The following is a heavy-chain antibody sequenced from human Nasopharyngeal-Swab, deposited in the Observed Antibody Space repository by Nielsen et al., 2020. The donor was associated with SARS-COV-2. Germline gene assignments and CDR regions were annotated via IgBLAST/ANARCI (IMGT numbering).Heavy chain of an antibody. CDR3: AKVDYSGSPARPNYFDY. V-gene: IGHV3-23*03. CDR1: GFTFGDYA. Sequence: GGSLRLSCTTSGFTFGDYAMSWVRQAPGKGLDWVSVISSGGSSIYYADSVKGRFTISRENSKNTLYLQMNSLRAEDTAVYYCAKVDYSGSPARPNYFDYWGQGTVVTVSS. CDR2: ISSGGSSI. D-gene: IGHD6-6*01. J-gene: IGHJ4*02.